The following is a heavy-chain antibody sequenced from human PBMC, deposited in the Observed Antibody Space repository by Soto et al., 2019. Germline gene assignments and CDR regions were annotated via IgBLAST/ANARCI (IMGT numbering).Heavy chain of an antibody. J-gene: IGHJ6*02. CDR2: INAGNGNT. D-gene: IGHD3-16*01. CDR1: GYTFTSYA. V-gene: IGHV1-3*01. Sequence: ASVKVSCKASGYTFTSYAMHWVREAPGQRLEWMGWINAGNGNTKYSQKFQGRVTITRDTSASTAYMELSSLRSEDTAVYYCASLFKIAPSLWDYGMDVWGQGTTVTVSS. CDR3: ASLFKIAPSLWDYGMDV.